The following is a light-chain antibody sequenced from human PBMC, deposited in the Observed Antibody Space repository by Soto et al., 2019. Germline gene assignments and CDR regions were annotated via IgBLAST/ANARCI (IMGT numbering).Light chain of an antibody. CDR1: QGINRY. Sequence: IQMTQSPSSVSAAVGDRVTITCRPGQGINRYLNWYQQKPGKAPKLLVYGASSLQSGVPSRFSPSGSGANFTHTSDSLQPEDFATYYCQQSYSIPFTFGTGTKVDIK. CDR2: GAS. V-gene: IGKV1-39*01. CDR3: QQSYSIPFT. J-gene: IGKJ3*01.